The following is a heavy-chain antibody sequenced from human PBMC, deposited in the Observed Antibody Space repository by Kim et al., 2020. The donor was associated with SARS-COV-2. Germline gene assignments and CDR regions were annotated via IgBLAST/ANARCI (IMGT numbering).Heavy chain of an antibody. D-gene: IGHD3-10*01. CDR2: ISSSSSYT. V-gene: IGHV3-11*06. CDR1: GFTFSDYY. J-gene: IGHJ6*02. Sequence: GGSLRLSCAASGFTFSDYYMSWIRQAPGKGLEWVSYISSSSSYTNYADSVKGRFTISRDNAKNSLYLQMNSLRAEDTAVYYCARWMVRGTLWYYYYGMDVWGQGTTVTVSS. CDR3: ARWMVRGTLWYYYYGMDV.